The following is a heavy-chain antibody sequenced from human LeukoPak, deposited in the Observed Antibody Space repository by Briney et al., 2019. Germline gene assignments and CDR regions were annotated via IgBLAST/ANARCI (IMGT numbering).Heavy chain of an antibody. CDR2: ISYDGSNK. CDR3: ALLGRYYDSSGYYYDRVFDY. CDR1: GFTFSSYG. J-gene: IGHJ4*02. Sequence: PGRSLRLSCAASGFTFSSYGMHWVRQALGKGLEWVAVISYDGSNKYYADSVKGRFTISRDNSKNTLYLQMNSLRAEDTAVYYCALLGRYYDSSGYYYDRVFDYWGQGTLVTVSS. D-gene: IGHD3-22*01. V-gene: IGHV3-30*03.